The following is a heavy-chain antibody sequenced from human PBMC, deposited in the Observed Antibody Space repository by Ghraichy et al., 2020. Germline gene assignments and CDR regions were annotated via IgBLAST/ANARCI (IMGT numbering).Heavy chain of an antibody. CDR3: ARDGGDGIVVVD. J-gene: IGHJ4*02. V-gene: IGHV3-7*01. CDR2: INQDGGEK. D-gene: IGHD3-22*01. CDR1: GFTFSSYG. Sequence: GGSLRLSCAASGFTFSSYGMSWVRQAPGKGLEWVAHINQDGGEKYYVDSVKGRFTISRDNSKNSLYLQMNSLRAEDTAVYYCARDGGDGIVVVDWGQGTLVTLSS.